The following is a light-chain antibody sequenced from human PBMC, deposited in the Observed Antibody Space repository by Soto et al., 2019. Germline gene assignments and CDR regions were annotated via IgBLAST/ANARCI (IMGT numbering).Light chain of an antibody. V-gene: IGLV4-60*02. CDR1: SGHSSYI. CDR2: LEGSGSC. CDR3: ETWDFNTRV. J-gene: IGLJ3*02. Sequence: QSVLTQSSSASASLGSSVKLTCTLSSGHSSYIIAWHQQQPGKAPRYLMKLEGSGSCNKGSEVPDRFSGSSSGADRYLTISNLQFEDEADYYCETWDFNTRVFGGGTQLTVL.